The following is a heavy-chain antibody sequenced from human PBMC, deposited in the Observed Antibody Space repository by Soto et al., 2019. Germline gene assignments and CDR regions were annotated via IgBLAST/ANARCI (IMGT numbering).Heavy chain of an antibody. Sequence: QVKLVQSGAEVKKPGASVKVSCKASGYTFTSYAMHWVRQAPGQRLEWMGWINAGNGNTKYSQKFQGRVTITRDTSASTVYMELSSLRSEDTAVYYCARDMGFGLSDYWGQGTLVTVSS. J-gene: IGHJ4*02. CDR2: INAGNGNT. D-gene: IGHD3-10*01. CDR3: ARDMGFGLSDY. V-gene: IGHV1-3*01. CDR1: GYTFTSYA.